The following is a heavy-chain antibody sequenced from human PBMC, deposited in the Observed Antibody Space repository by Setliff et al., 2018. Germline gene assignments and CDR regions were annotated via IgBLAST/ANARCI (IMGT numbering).Heavy chain of an antibody. CDR3: VRDRTAYSYGLDV. Sequence: SETLSLTCTVSGVSIGSYYWSWIRQPPGKGLEWIGYIFYSGSSNYNPSLQSRVSISVDTSKNQLSLKLDSLTAADTAVYYCVRDRTAYSYGLDVWGQGTTVTVS. V-gene: IGHV4-59*01. D-gene: IGHD5-18*01. CDR1: GVSIGSYY. CDR2: IFYSGSS. J-gene: IGHJ6*02.